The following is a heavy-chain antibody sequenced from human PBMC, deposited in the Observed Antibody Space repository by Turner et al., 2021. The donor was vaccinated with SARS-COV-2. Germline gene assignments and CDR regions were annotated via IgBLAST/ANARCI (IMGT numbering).Heavy chain of an antibody. CDR1: GGSISSSTYY. CDR3: ARSYSGYESDDAFDI. CDR2: IYYSGST. J-gene: IGHJ3*02. V-gene: IGHV4-39*01. D-gene: IGHD5-12*01. Sequence: QLQLQESGPGLVKPSETLSLTCTVSGGSISSSTYYWGWIRQPPGKGLEWIGTIYYSGSTYYNPSLKSRVTISVDTSKNQFSLKLSSVTAADTAVYYCARSYSGYESDDAFDIWGQGTMVTVSS.